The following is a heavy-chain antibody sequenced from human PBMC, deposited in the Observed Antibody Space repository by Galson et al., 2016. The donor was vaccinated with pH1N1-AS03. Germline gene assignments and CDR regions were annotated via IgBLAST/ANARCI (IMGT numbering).Heavy chain of an antibody. J-gene: IGHJ4*02. Sequence: SLRLSCAASGFAFSTYWMSWVRLAPGKGLEWVANIKQDGSEKYYVDSVKGRFTISRDNADNSAFLQMNSLRAEDTAIYYCAREGDDFWGESKYGADYWGQGTLVTVSS. V-gene: IGHV3-7*01. CDR2: IKQDGSEK. D-gene: IGHD3-3*01. CDR1: GFAFSTYW. CDR3: AREGDDFWGESKYGADY.